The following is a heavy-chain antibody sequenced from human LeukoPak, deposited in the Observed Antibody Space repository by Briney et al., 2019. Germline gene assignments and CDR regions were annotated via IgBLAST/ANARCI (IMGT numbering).Heavy chain of an antibody. CDR2: ISSSGDTI. CDR1: GFTFRSYE. Sequence: AGGSLRLSCAASGFTFRSYEMNWVRQAPGKGLEWVSYISSSGDTIYYADSVKGRFTISRDNAKNSLYLQMNSLRAEDTAVYYCAELGITMIGGVWGKGTTVTISS. CDR3: AELGITMIGGV. V-gene: IGHV3-48*03. J-gene: IGHJ6*04. D-gene: IGHD3-10*02.